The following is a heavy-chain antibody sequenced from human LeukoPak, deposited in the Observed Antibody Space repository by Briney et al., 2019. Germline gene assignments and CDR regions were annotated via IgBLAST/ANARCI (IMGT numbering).Heavy chain of an antibody. Sequence: ASVKASCKASGYTFTGYYMHWVRQAPGQGLEWMGWINPNSGGTNYAQKFQGRVTMTRDTSISTAYMELSRLRSDDTAVYYCARDRTYNWNYNDRFYYCYYYMDVWGKGTTVTVSS. CDR1: GYTFTGYY. CDR3: ARDRTYNWNYNDRFYYCYYYMDV. V-gene: IGHV1-2*02. CDR2: INPNSGGT. J-gene: IGHJ6*03. D-gene: IGHD1-7*01.